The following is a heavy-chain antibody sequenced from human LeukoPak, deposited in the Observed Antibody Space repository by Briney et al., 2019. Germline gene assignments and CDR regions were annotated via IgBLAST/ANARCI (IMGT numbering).Heavy chain of an antibody. CDR2: INPNSGGT. J-gene: IGHJ5*02. CDR1: GYTFTGYY. D-gene: IGHD3-3*01. V-gene: IGHV1-2*06. Sequence: GASVKVSCKASGYTFTGYYMHWVRQAPGQGLEWMGLINPNSGGTNYAQKFQGRVTMTRDTSISTAYMELSRLRSDDTAVYYCARDHPYDFWSGYLYNWFDPWGQGTLVTVSS. CDR3: ARDHPYDFWSGYLYNWFDP.